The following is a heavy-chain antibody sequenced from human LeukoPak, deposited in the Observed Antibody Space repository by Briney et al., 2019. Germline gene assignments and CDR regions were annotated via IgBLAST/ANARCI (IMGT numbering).Heavy chain of an antibody. CDR2: IIGDGGST. D-gene: IGHD2-2*01. CDR3: AKALLYCSSTSCYAPLDY. CDR1: GFTFDDYA. Sequence: PGGSLRLSCAASGFTFDDYAMHWARQAPGKGLEWVSLIIGDGGSTYYADSVKGRFTISRDNSKKSLYLQMNSLRTEDTALYYCAKALLYCSSTSCYAPLDYWGQGTLVTVSS. V-gene: IGHV3-43*02. J-gene: IGHJ4*02.